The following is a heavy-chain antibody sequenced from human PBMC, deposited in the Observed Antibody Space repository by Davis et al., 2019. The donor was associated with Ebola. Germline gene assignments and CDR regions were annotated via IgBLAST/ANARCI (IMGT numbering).Heavy chain of an antibody. CDR2: IYYSGST. CDR1: GGSISRGGSY. Sequence: PSETLSLTCTVSGGSISRGGSYWTWIRQHPGKDLEWIGYIYYSGSTYYKPSLKSRVTISLDTSKNQFSLNLYSVTAADTAVYYYARDLRYDSSGYDYYFYMDVWGKGMTVTVSS. CDR3: ARDLRYDSSGYDYYFYMDV. J-gene: IGHJ6*03. V-gene: IGHV4-31*03. D-gene: IGHD3-22*01.